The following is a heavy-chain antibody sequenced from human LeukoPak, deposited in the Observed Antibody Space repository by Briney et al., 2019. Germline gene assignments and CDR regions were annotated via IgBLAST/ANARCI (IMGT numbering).Heavy chain of an antibody. V-gene: IGHV1-69*01. Sequence: SSVKVSCKASGGTFSSYAISWVRQAPGQGLEWMGGIIPIFGTANYAQKFRGRVTITADESTSTAYMELSSLRSEDTAVYYCARATMRGFLDRFDPWGQGTLVTVSS. D-gene: IGHD3-3*01. CDR3: ARATMRGFLDRFDP. CDR1: GGTFSSYA. CDR2: IIPIFGTA. J-gene: IGHJ5*02.